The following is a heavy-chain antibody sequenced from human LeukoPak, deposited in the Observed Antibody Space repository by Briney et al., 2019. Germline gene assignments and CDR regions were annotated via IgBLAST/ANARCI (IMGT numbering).Heavy chain of an antibody. D-gene: IGHD3-10*01. Sequence: PGGSLRLSCAASGFTFDDYGMSWVRQAPGKGLEWVSGINWNGGSTGYADSVKGRFTISRDNAKNSLYLQMNTLRVEDTALYYCTRDGGSGFYYMDVWGKGTTVTISS. V-gene: IGHV3-20*04. J-gene: IGHJ6*03. CDR1: GFTFDDYG. CDR2: INWNGGST. CDR3: TRDGGSGFYYMDV.